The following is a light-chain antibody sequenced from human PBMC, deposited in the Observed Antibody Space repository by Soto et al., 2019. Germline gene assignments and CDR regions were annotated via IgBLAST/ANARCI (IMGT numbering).Light chain of an antibody. V-gene: IGKV3-20*01. CDR3: QQYGSSPIT. CDR2: GAS. Sequence: EIVLTQSPGTLSLSPGERATLSCRASQSVSSSYLAWYQQKPGQAPRLLIYGASSRATGIPDRFSGSGSGTDFTLTISRLEPEDFAGYYCQQYGSSPITVGQGTRLEIK. CDR1: QSVSSSY. J-gene: IGKJ5*01.